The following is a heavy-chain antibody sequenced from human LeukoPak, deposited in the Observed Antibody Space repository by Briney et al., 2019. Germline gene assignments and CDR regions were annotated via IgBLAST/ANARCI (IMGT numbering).Heavy chain of an antibody. V-gene: IGHV3-23*01. J-gene: IGHJ6*03. Sequence: GGSLRLSRAASGFTFSSSWMHWVRQAPGKGLVWVSAISGSGGSTYYADSVEGRFTISRDNSKNTLYLQMNSLRAEDTAVYYCAKDSTYRGYYSYYYMDVWGKGTTVTVSS. CDR1: GFTFSSSW. CDR2: ISGSGGST. CDR3: AKDSTYRGYYSYYYMDV. D-gene: IGHD2-8*01.